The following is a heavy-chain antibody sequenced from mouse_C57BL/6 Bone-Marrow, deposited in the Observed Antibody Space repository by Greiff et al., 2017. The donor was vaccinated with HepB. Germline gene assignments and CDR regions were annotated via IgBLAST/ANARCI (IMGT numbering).Heavy chain of an antibody. J-gene: IGHJ4*01. CDR3: ASRLAMDY. CDR1: GYSFTGYY. CDR2: INPSTGGT. Sequence: DVQLQESGPELVKPGASVKISCKASGYSFTGYYMNWVKQSPEKSLEWIGEINPSTGGTTYNQKFKAKATLTVDKSSSTAYMQLKSLTSEDSAVYYCASRLAMDYWGQGTSVTVSS. V-gene: IGHV1-42*01.